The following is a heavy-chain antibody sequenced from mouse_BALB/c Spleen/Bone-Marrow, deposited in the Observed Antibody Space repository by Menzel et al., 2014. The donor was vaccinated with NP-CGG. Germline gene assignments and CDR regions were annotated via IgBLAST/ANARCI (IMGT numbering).Heavy chain of an antibody. CDR1: GYTFTDHA. D-gene: IGHD4-1*01. V-gene: IGHV1S53*02. J-gene: IGHJ3*01. Sequence: QVQLKQSDAELVKPGASVKISCKASGYTFTDHAIHWVKQKPEQGLEWIGYISPGDGVIKYNEKFKGKAILTADKSSSNAYKQLNSLTSEDSAGYFCKRSLGRFAHWGQGTLVTVSA. CDR2: ISPGDGVI. CDR3: KRSLGRFAH.